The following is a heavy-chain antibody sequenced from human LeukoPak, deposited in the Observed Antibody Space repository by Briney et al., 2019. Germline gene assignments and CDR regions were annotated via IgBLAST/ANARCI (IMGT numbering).Heavy chain of an antibody. CDR3: AVSLGVEFRNFDY. J-gene: IGHJ4*02. D-gene: IGHD2-2*01. CDR2: AGNKARSHTT. V-gene: IGHV3-72*01. Sequence: GGSLRLSCAASGFTFSDHYMDWVRQAPGKGPEWVARAGNKARSHTTEYAASVKGRFTISRDDSKRSLYLQMNSLETEDTAVYYCAVSLGVEFRNFDYWGQGTLVTVSS. CDR1: GFTFSDHY.